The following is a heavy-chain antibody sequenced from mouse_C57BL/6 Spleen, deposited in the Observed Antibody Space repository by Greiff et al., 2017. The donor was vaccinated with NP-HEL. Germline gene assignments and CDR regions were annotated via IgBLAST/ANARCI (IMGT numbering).Heavy chain of an antibody. J-gene: IGHJ4*01. D-gene: IGHD4-1*01. CDR3: ARNWDSSYAMDY. V-gene: IGHV1-80*01. CDR2: IYPGDGDT. CDR1: GYAFSSYW. Sequence: VKLMESGAELVKPGASVKISCKASGYAFSSYWMNWVKQRPGKGLEWIGQIYPGDGDTNYNGKFKGKATLTADKSSSTAYMQLSSLTSEDSAVYFCARNWDSSYAMDYWGQGTSVTVSS.